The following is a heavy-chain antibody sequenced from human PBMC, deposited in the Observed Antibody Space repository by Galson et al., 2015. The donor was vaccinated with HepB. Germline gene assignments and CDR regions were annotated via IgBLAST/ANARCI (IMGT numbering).Heavy chain of an antibody. J-gene: IGHJ4*02. V-gene: IGHV3-30-3*01. D-gene: IGHD6-25*01. CDR2: IGHDGNIK. CDR3: AREGPAPRSLDY. CDR1: GFTLSTYA. Sequence: SLRLSCAASGFTLSTYAMHWVRQAPGKGPEWVAVIGHDGNIKYYADSVKGRFTISRDSSENTLHLQMNGLRPDDTAVYYCAREGPAPRSLDYWGQGTLVTVSP.